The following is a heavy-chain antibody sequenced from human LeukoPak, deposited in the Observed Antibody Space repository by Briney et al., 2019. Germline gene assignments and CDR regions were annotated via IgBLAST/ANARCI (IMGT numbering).Heavy chain of an antibody. J-gene: IGHJ4*02. CDR2: MNPNSGNT. CDR1: GYTFTGYY. D-gene: IGHD6-13*01. V-gene: IGHV1-8*02. Sequence: GASVKVSCKASGYTFTGYYMHWVRQAPGQGLEWMGWMNPNSGNTGYAQKFQGRVTMTRNTSISTAYMELSSLRSEDTAVYYCARGKGSSWYDYWGQGTLVTVSS. CDR3: ARGKGSSWYDY.